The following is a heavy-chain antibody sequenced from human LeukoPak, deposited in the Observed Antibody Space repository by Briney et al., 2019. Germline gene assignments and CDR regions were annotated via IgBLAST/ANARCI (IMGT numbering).Heavy chain of an antibody. CDR3: VSDHTGHDDY. D-gene: IGHD1-1*01. J-gene: IGHJ4*02. CDR1: GFTFSSYE. V-gene: IGHV3-48*03. CDR2: ISSSGSTI. Sequence: PGGSLRLSCAASGFTFSSYEMNWVRQAPGKGLEWVSYISSSGSTIYYADSVKGRFTISRDNSKNSLYLQMSSLRPEDTAVYYCVSDHTGHDDYWGQGTLVTVSS.